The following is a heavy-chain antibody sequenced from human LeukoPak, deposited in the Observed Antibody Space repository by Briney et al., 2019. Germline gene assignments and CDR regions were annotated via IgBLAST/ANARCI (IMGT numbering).Heavy chain of an antibody. J-gene: IGHJ5*02. CDR3: ARGTYDFWSGYYFGWFDP. CDR2: SNPNSGGT. CDR1: GYTFTGYY. D-gene: IGHD3-3*01. V-gene: IGHV1-2*02. Sequence: ASVKVSCKASGYTFTGYYMHWVRQAPGQGLEWMGWSNPNSGGTNYAQKFQGRVTMTRDTSISTAYMELSRLRSDDTAVYYCARGTYDFWSGYYFGWFDPWGQGTLVTVSS.